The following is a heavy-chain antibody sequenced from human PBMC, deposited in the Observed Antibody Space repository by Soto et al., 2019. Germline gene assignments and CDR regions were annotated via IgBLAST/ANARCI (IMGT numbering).Heavy chain of an antibody. D-gene: IGHD2-2*01. CDR1: GGSISSYY. V-gene: IGHV4-59*01. J-gene: IGHJ5*02. CDR3: ARGGSRYQLLWVWFDP. CDR2: IYYSGGT. Sequence: SETLSLTCTVSGGSISSYYWSWIRQPPGKGLEWIGYIYYSGGTNYNPSLKSRVTISVDTSKNQFSLKLSSVTAADTAVYYCARGGSRYQLLWVWFDPWGQGTLVTVSS.